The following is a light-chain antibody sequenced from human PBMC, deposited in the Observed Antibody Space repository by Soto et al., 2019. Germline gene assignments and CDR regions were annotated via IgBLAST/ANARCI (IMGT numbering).Light chain of an antibody. V-gene: IGLV1-40*01. Sequence: QSVLTQPPSVSGAPGQRVTISCTGSSSNIGAGYHVQWYQQLPGTAPKLLIHNNINRPSGVPDRFSSSKSGTSASLAITGLQAEDEADYYCQSYDSRLGVVFGGGTKLTVL. J-gene: IGLJ3*02. CDR1: SSNIGAGYH. CDR2: NNI. CDR3: QSYDSRLGVV.